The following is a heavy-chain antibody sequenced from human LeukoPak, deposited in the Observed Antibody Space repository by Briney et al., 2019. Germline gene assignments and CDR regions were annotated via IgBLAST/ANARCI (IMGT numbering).Heavy chain of an antibody. J-gene: IGHJ4*02. D-gene: IGHD3-22*01. CDR3: ARVYDSSGYYWGFDY. V-gene: IGHV3-48*03. CDR1: GFTFSSYE. CDR2: ISSSGSTI. Sequence: GGSLRLSCAASGFTFSSYEMNWVRQAPGKGLEWVSYISSSGSTIYYADSVKGRFTIPRDNAKNSLYLQMNSLRAEDTAVYYCARVYDSSGYYWGFDYWGQGTLVTVSS.